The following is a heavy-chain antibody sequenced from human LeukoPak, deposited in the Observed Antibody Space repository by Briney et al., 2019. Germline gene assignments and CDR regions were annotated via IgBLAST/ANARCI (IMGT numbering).Heavy chain of an antibody. CDR1: GYSISSGYY. J-gene: IGHJ5*01. CDR3: ARGSGYSSGWNWFDP. D-gene: IGHD6-19*01. V-gene: IGHV4-38-2*01. CDR2: IHHSGST. Sequence: SETLSLTCAVSGYSISSGYYWGWIRQPPGKGLEWIGSIHHSGSTYYSPSLKSRVTISVDTSKNQFSLKVSSVTAADAAVYYCARGSGYSSGWNWFDPWGQGTLVTVSS.